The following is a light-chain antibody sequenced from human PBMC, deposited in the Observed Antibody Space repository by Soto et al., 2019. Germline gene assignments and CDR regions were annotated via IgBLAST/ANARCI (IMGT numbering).Light chain of an antibody. CDR3: QLYHSYPWT. CDR2: KAS. V-gene: IGKV1-5*03. J-gene: IGKJ1*01. Sequence: DIQMTQSPSIVSASVGDRVTITCRASQTINSWLAWYQQKPGKAPYLLIYKASTLQPGVPSRFSGTGSGTEFTRGISCLQPDDFATYYCQLYHSYPWTFGLGTKVDLK. CDR1: QTINSW.